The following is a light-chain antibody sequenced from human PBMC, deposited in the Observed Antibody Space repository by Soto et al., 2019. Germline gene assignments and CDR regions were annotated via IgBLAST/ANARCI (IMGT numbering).Light chain of an antibody. V-gene: IGKV1-12*01. J-gene: IGKJ4*01. CDR3: QQATSFPLT. CDR2: TGS. Sequence: DIQMTQSPSSVSASVGDRVSITCRASQGISNWLAWYQQKPGRAPKLLIYTGSSLQSGVPSRFSGTGSGPDFTLTISSLQPEDVATSYCQQATSFPLTFGGGTKVEIK. CDR1: QGISNW.